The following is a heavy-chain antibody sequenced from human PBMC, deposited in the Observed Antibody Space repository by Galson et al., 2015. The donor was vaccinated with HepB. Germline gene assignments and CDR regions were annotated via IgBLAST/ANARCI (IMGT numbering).Heavy chain of an antibody. V-gene: IGHV3-21*04. CDR1: GFTFSSYS. CDR2: ISSSSSYI. J-gene: IGHJ4*02. D-gene: IGHD3-22*01. Sequence: SLRLSCAASGFTFSSYSMNWVRQAPGKGLEWVSSISSSSSYIYYADSVEGRFTISRDNAKNSLYLQMNSLRAEDTAVYYCAKDIYDSSGYQTYWGQGTLVTVSS. CDR3: AKDIYDSSGYQTY.